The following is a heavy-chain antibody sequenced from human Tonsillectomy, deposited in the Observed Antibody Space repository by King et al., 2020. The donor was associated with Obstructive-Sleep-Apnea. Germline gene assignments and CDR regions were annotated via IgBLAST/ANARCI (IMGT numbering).Heavy chain of an antibody. CDR1: GFTFTSYS. V-gene: IGHV3-21*01. J-gene: IGHJ4*02. CDR2: ISSVSSYI. Sequence: VQLVESGGGLVKPGGSLRLSCAASGFTFTSYSMNWVRQAPGKGLEWVASISSVSSYIYYVDSMKGRVTISRDNAKNSLYLQMNSLRAEDTAVYYCARERPGYSSSWYDYWGQGTLVTVSS. D-gene: IGHD6-13*01. CDR3: ARERPGYSSSWYDY.